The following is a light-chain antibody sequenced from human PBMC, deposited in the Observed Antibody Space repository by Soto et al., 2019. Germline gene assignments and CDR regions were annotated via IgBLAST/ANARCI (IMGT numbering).Light chain of an antibody. Sequence: DIQMTQSPSSLSAFVGDSVTITCHASQRISTFLNWYHQKPGKAPKLLIYSASYLQSGVPSNFSGSGSGTDFTLSIVTLQPEDFGTYFCQQSYRLPLNFGGGTKVDIK. CDR3: QQSYRLPLN. V-gene: IGKV1-39*01. J-gene: IGKJ4*01. CDR2: SAS. CDR1: QRISTF.